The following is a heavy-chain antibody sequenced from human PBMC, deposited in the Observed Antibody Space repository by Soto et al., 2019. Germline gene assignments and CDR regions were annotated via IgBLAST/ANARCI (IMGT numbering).Heavy chain of an antibody. Sequence: PGGSLRLSCAASGFTFSGYAMSWFRQAPGKGLEWVSAISGGGDSTYYADSVKGRFTISRDNSKNTLYLQMNSLTAEDTAIYYCAKQNTIFGVVIPLYYYGMDVWGQGTTVTVSS. D-gene: IGHD3-3*01. CDR3: AKQNTIFGVVIPLYYYGMDV. CDR2: ISGGGDST. J-gene: IGHJ6*02. CDR1: GFTFSGYA. V-gene: IGHV3-23*01.